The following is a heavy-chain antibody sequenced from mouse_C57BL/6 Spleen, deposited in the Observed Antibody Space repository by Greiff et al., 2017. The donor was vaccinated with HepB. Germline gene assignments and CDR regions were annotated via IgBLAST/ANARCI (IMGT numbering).Heavy chain of an antibody. CDR3: ARYDYDVFDY. CDR1: GFTFSSYG. J-gene: IGHJ2*01. V-gene: IGHV5-6*01. Sequence: VQLKESGGDLVKPGGSLKLSCAASGFTFSSYGMSWVRQTPDKRLEWVATISSGGSYTYYPDSVKGRFTISRDNAKNTLYLQMSSLKSEDTAMYYCARYDYDVFDYWGQGTTLTVSS. CDR2: ISSGGSYT. D-gene: IGHD2-4*01.